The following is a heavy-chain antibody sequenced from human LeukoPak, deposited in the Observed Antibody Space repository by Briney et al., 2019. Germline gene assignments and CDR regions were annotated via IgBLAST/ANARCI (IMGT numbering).Heavy chain of an antibody. CDR3: ARLSNNWFDP. Sequence: SEPLSLTCTVSGGSISSYYWSWIRQPPGKGLEWIGYTYYSGSTNYNPSLKSRVTISVDTSKNQFSLKLSSVTAADTAVYYCARLSNNWFDPWGQGTLVTVSS. CDR1: GGSISSYY. J-gene: IGHJ5*02. V-gene: IGHV4-59*08. CDR2: TYYSGST.